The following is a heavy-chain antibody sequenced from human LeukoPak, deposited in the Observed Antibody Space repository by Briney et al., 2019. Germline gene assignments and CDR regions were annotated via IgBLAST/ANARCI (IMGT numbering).Heavy chain of an antibody. CDR2: ISSRGRTI. V-gene: IGHV3-48*03. CDR3: ARGRIAAAHDFDY. J-gene: IGHJ4*02. CDR1: GFTFSSYG. D-gene: IGHD6-13*01. Sequence: GGSLRLSCAASGFTFSSYGMSWVRQAPGKGLAWITYISSRGRTIFYADSVKGRFIISRDNAKNSLYLQMNSLRAEDTAVYYCARGRIAAAHDFDYWGQGTLVPVSS.